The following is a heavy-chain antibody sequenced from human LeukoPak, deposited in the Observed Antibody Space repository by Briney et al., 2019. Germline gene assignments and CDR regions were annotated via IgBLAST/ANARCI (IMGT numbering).Heavy chain of an antibody. CDR2: ISGSGGST. V-gene: IGHV3-23*01. J-gene: IGHJ4*02. CDR1: GFTFSSYG. Sequence: GGSLRLSCAASGFTFSSYGMSWVRQAPGKGLEWVSAISGSGGSTYYADSVRGRFTISRDNAKNSLYLQMTSLRAEDTAVYYCIGSWDCWGQGTLVTVSS. D-gene: IGHD3-10*01. CDR3: IGSWDC.